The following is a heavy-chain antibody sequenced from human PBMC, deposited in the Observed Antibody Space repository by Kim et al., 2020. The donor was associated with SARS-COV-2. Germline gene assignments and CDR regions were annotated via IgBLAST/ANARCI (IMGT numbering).Heavy chain of an antibody. CDR1: GYTLTELS. J-gene: IGHJ4*02. CDR3: ATFHKQQLEKGFDY. CDR2: FDPEDGET. D-gene: IGHD6-13*01. V-gene: IGHV1-24*01. Sequence: ASVKVSCKVSGYTLTELSMHWVRQAPGKGLEWMGGFDPEDGETIYAQKFQGRVTMTEDTSTDTAYMELSSLRSEDTAVYYCATFHKQQLEKGFDYWGQGTLVTVSS.